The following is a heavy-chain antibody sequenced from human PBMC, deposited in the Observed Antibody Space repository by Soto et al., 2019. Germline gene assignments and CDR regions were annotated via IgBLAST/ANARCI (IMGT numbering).Heavy chain of an antibody. V-gene: IGHV1-8*01. J-gene: IGHJ5*02. CDR3: ARMATFGSLNWFDP. D-gene: IGHD3-16*01. Sequence: GASVKVSCKASGYSFTNNDVSWVRQATGQGLEWMGWMNPGSGDTGYAQKFQGRVTMTRDISTATAYMELSSLRSDDTAIYYCARMATFGSLNWFDPWGQGTLVT. CDR1: GYSFTNND. CDR2: MNPGSGDT.